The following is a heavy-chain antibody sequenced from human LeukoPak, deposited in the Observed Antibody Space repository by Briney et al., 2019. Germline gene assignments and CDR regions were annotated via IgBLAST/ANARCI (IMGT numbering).Heavy chain of an antibody. CDR3: ARDNGGV. D-gene: IGHD3-10*01. CDR1: GGSVSSDTAA. V-gene: IGHV6-1*01. CDR2: TYYRSKWYI. Sequence: SQTLSLTCAISGGSVSSDTAAWNWIRQSPSRGLEWLGRTYYRSKWYIDYAVSVESRITINPDTSQNQFSLQLNSVTPEDTAVYYCARDNGGVWGQGTMVTASP. J-gene: IGHJ3*01.